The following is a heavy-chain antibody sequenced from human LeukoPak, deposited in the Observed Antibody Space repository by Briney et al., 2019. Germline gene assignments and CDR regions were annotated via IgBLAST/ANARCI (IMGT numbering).Heavy chain of an antibody. J-gene: IGHJ4*02. D-gene: IGHD6-6*01. CDR3: ASTASIAARPFDY. Sequence: SVKVSCKASGGTFSSYAISWVRQAPGQGLEWMGRIIPILGIANYAQKFQGRVTITADKSTSTAYMELSSLRSEDTAVYYCASTASIAARPFDYWGQGTLVTVSS. CDR1: GGTFSSYA. V-gene: IGHV1-69*04. CDR2: IIPILGIA.